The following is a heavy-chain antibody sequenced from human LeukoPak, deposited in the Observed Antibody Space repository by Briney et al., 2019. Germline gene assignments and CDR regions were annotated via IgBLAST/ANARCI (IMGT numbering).Heavy chain of an antibody. J-gene: IGHJ4*02. V-gene: IGHV1-69*06. CDR1: GGTFSSYA. D-gene: IGHD3-22*01. Sequence: ASVKVSCKASGGTFSSYAISWVRQAPGQGLEWMGGIIPIFGTANYAQKFQGRVMITADKSTSTAYMELSSLRSEDTAVYYCASDSTEGYYFDYWGQGTLVTVSS. CDR3: ASDSTEGYYFDY. CDR2: IIPIFGTA.